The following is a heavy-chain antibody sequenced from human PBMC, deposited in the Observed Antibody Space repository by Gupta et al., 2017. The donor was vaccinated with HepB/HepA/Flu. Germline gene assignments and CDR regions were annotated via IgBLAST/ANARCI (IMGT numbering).Heavy chain of an antibody. J-gene: IGHJ6*03. V-gene: IGHV4-39*01. Sequence: QLQLQESGPGLVKPSETLSLTCTVSGGSISSSRYYWGWIRQPPGKGLEWIGSIYYSGSTYYNPSLKSRVTISVDTSKNQFSLKLSSVTAADTAVYYCARQSGELLLEFSSYYYYYMDVWGKGTTVTVSS. CDR2: IYYSGST. D-gene: IGHD1-26*01. CDR3: ARQSGELLLEFSSYYYYYMDV. CDR1: GGSISSSRYY.